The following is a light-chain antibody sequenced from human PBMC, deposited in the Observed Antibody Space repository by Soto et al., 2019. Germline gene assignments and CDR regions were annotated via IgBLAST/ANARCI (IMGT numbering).Light chain of an antibody. V-gene: IGKV3-20*01. CDR2: GAS. CDR3: QQYGGSPLT. J-gene: IGKJ4*01. Sequence: EIVLTQSPGTLSLSPGERATLSCRASQSVTNSFLAWYQQKSGQAPRLLIYGASSRATGIPDRFSGSGSGTDFTLTISRLEPEDFAVYYCQQYGGSPLTFGGGTKVEIK. CDR1: QSVTNSF.